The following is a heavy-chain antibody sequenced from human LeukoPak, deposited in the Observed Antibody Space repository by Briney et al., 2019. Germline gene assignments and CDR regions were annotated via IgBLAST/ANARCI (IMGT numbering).Heavy chain of an antibody. Sequence: GGSLRLSCAAFGFIFSNYAMHWVRQAPGKGLEWVTFIRYDGSNKYYAESVKGRFTISRDNSKNTLYLQMNSLRAEDTAVYYCAKAIHSSSPGVVDYWGQGTLVTVSS. V-gene: IGHV3-30*02. CDR1: GFIFSNYA. J-gene: IGHJ4*02. D-gene: IGHD6-6*01. CDR3: AKAIHSSSPGVVDY. CDR2: IRYDGSNK.